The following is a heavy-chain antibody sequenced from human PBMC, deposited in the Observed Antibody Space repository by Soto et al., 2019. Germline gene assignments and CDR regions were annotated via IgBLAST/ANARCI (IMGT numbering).Heavy chain of an antibody. CDR3: QTMITFGGVIADY. CDR1: GFTFSNAW. V-gene: IGHV3-15*07. D-gene: IGHD3-16*02. J-gene: IGHJ4*02. CDR2: IKSKTDGGTT. Sequence: GGSLRLSCAASGFTFSNAWMNWVRQAPGKGLEWVGRIKSKTDGGTTDYAAPVKGRFTISRDDSKNTLYLQMNSLKTEDTAVYYCQTMITFGGVIADYWGQGTLVTVSS.